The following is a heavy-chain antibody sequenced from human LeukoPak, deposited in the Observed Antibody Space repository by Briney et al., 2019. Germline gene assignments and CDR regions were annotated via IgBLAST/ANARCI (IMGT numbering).Heavy chain of an antibody. J-gene: IGHJ4*02. V-gene: IGHV4-39*01. D-gene: IGHD1-26*01. Sequence: SETLSLTCTVSGGSISSGSYYWGWIRQPPGKGLEWIGSIYYSGSPYYNPSLESRVTISVDTSKNQFSLNLSSVTAADTAVYYCARHSGGTYYTPLNNWGQGTLVTVSS. CDR3: ARHSGGTYYTPLNN. CDR1: GGSISSGSYY. CDR2: IYYSGSP.